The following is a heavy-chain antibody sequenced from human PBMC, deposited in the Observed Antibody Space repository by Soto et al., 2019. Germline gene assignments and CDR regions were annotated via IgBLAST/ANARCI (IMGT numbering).Heavy chain of an antibody. CDR1: GFTFSSYA. V-gene: IGHV3-23*01. J-gene: IGHJ4*02. D-gene: IGHD6-13*01. CDR2: ISGSGGST. Sequence: GGSLRLSCAASGFTFSSYAMSWVRQAPGKGLEWVSAISGSGGSTYYADSVKGRFTISRDNSKNTLYLQMNSLRAEDTAVYYCAKDLTQYSSSWYGFDYWGQGTLVTVSS. CDR3: AKDLTQYSSSWYGFDY.